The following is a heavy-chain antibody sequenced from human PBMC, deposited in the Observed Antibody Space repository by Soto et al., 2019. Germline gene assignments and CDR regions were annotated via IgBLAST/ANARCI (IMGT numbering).Heavy chain of an antibody. D-gene: IGHD3-22*01. J-gene: IGHJ4*02. CDR1: GGPISRGGYY. V-gene: IGHV4-31*03. Sequence: KPSETLSLTSTVSGGPISRGGYYWSWIRQHPGKGLEWIGYIYYSGSTYYNPSLKSRVTISVDTSKNQFSLKLSSVTAADTAVYYCARLDSSGYYYGYYFDYWGQGTLVTVSS. CDR3: ARLDSSGYYYGYYFDY. CDR2: IYYSGST.